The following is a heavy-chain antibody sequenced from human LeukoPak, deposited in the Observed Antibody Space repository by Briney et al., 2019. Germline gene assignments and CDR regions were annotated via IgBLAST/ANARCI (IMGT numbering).Heavy chain of an antibody. J-gene: IGHJ4*02. CDR3: ARDPGYPPDPYFDY. V-gene: IGHV4-59*12. CDR2: IYYSGST. D-gene: IGHD6-13*01. Sequence: PSETLSLTCTVSGGSISSYYWSWIRQPPGKGLEWIGYIYYSGSTNYNPSLKSRVTISVDKSKNQFSLKLSSVTAADTAVYYCARDPGYPPDPYFDYWGQGTLVTVSS. CDR1: GGSISSYY.